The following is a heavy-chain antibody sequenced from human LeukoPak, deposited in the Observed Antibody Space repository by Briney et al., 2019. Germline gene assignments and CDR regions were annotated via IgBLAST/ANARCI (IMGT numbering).Heavy chain of an antibody. CDR2: INPSGGST. CDR3: ATTLSYYYDSSGPPDY. J-gene: IGHJ4*02. CDR1: GYTFTSYG. D-gene: IGHD3-22*01. Sequence: ASVKVSCKASGYTFTSYGISWVRQSPGQGLEWMGIINPSGGSTSYAQKFQGRVTMTRDTSASTVYMELSSLRSEDTAVYYCATTLSYYYDSSGPPDYWGQGTLVTVSS. V-gene: IGHV1-46*01.